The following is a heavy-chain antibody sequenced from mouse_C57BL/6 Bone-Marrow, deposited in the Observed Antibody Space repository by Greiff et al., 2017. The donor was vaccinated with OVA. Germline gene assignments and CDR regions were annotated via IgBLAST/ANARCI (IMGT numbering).Heavy chain of an antibody. D-gene: IGHD1-1*01. CDR1: GYTFTSYW. Sequence: QVHVKQPGAELVKPGASVKLSCKASGYTFTSYWMHWVKQRPGQGLEWIGMIHPNSGSTNYNEKFKSKATLTVDKSSSTAYMQLSSLTSEDSAVYYCATYYYGPWFAYWGQGTLVTVSA. CDR3: ATYYYGPWFAY. V-gene: IGHV1-64*01. CDR2: IHPNSGST. J-gene: IGHJ3*01.